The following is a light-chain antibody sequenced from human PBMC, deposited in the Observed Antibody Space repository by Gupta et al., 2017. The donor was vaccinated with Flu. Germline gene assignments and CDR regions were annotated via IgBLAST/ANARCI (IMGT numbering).Light chain of an antibody. CDR1: QSVVNF. CDR3: QQRSNWHRDT. Sequence: EIFLTQSPATLSLSPGERATLSCRASQSVVNFLAWYQQRPGQAPRLLIYDASNRDTDITARFSGSGSGKDFSLTINSREPEDFAVYYCQQRSNWHRDTFGQGTRLEIK. CDR2: DAS. V-gene: IGKV3-11*01. J-gene: IGKJ5*01.